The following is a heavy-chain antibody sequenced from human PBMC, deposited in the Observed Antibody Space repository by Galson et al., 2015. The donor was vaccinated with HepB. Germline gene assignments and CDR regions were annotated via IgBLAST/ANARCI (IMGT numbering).Heavy chain of an antibody. CDR1: GYTFTSYY. CDR2: INPSGGST. J-gene: IGHJ4*02. CDR3: ARARTAYDYVWGSYGNYFDY. Sequence: SVKVSCKASGYTFTSYYMHWVRQAPGQGLGWMGIINPSGGSTSYAQKFQGRVTMTRDTSTSTVYMELSSLRSEDTAVYYCARARTAYDYVWGSYGNYFDYWGQGTLVTVSS. V-gene: IGHV1-46*01. D-gene: IGHD3-16*01.